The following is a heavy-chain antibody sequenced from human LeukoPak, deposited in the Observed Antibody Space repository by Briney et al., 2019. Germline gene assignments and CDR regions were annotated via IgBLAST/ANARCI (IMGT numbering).Heavy chain of an antibody. J-gene: IGHJ3*02. CDR3: ARDRVVDDAFDI. CDR1: GYTFTSYY. D-gene: IGHD2-15*01. Sequence: GASVKVSCKASGYTFTSYYMHWVRQAPGQGLEWMGIINPSGGSTSYAQKFQGRVTTTRDTSISTAYMELIRLRSDDTAVYYCARDRVVDDAFDIWGQGTMVTVSS. CDR2: INPSGGST. V-gene: IGHV1-46*01.